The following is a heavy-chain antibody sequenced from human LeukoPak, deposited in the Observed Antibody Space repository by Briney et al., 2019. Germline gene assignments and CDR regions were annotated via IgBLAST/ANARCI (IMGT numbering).Heavy chain of an antibody. V-gene: IGHV1-2*02. CDR1: GFPFTGYY. D-gene: IGHD3-16*02. CDR3: ARDWQYYDNIWGSYRHFHC. J-gene: IGHJ4*02. Sequence: ASVKVSCKASGFPFTGYYMHWVRQAPGLGLEWIGWINPNSGGTNYAQKFQGRVTMTRDTSSSTAYMELSSLRSDDTAVYYCARDWQYYDNIWGSYRHFHCWGQGTLVTVSS. CDR2: INPNSGGT.